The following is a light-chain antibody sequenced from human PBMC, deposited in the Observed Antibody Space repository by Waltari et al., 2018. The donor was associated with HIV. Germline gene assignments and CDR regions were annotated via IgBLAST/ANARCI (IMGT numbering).Light chain of an antibody. V-gene: IGKV1-9*01. CDR2: GAS. CDR1: GAVTNF. Sequence: DLQLTPSPSFLSASVGDRVSIACRASGAVTNFLACYQKKPGTAPKLLIYGASTLQSGVPPRFGASGSGIQFTLTSNNLHPDDFATYYGQQSDSYPLTFGQGTRREMK. J-gene: IGKJ5*01. CDR3: QQSDSYPLT.